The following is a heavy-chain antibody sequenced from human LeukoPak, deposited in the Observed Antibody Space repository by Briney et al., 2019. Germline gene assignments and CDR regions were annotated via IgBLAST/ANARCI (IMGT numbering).Heavy chain of an antibody. V-gene: IGHV4-39*07. CDR2: IYYSGST. CDR1: GGSISSSSYY. CDR3: ARGRYGSLFDY. J-gene: IGHJ4*02. Sequence: SETLSLTCTVSGGSISSSSYYWGWIRQPPGKGLEWIGSIYYSGSTYYNPSLKSRVTISVDTSKNQFSLKLSSVTAADTAVYYCARGRYGSLFDYWGQGTLVTVSS. D-gene: IGHD3-10*01.